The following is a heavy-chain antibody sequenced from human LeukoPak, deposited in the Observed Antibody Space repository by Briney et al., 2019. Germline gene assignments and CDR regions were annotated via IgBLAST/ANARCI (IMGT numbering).Heavy chain of an antibody. D-gene: IGHD3-3*01. V-gene: IGHV3-30*04. CDR2: ISYDGSNK. J-gene: IGHJ6*02. Sequence: PGGSLRLSCAASGFTFSSYAMHWVRQAPGKGLEWVAVISYDGSNKYYADSVKGRFTISRDNSKNTLYLQMNSLRAEDTAVYYCARNDFWSGYLIYYYYGMDVWGQGTTVTVSS. CDR1: GFTFSSYA. CDR3: ARNDFWSGYLIYYYYGMDV.